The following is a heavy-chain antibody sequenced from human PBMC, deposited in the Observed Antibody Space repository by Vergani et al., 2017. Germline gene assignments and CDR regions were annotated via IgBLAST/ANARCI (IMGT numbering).Heavy chain of an antibody. Sequence: EVQLVESGGGFLQPGGSLRLSCAASGFTFSSDSMNWVRQAPGKGLEWVSYISRSSSTIYYADSVKGRFTISRDNAKNSLYLQMNSLRAEDTAVYYCARYIVDSMVRGSFLAASDAFDIWGQGTMVTVSS. CDR1: GFTFSSDS. CDR3: ARYIVDSMVRGSFLAASDAFDI. D-gene: IGHD3-10*01. V-gene: IGHV3-48*01. J-gene: IGHJ3*02. CDR2: ISRSSSTI.